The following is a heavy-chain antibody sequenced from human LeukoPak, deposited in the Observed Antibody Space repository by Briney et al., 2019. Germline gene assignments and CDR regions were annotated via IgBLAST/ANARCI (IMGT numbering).Heavy chain of an antibody. CDR3: ARLSTALADNDN. J-gene: IGHJ4*02. Sequence: GGSLRLSCAASGFTFSSYWMSWVRQAPGKGLEWVANIKQDGSEKYCVDSVKGRFTISRDNAKNSLYLQINSLRAEDTAVYYCARLSTALADNDNWGQGTLVTVSS. CDR1: GFTFSSYW. V-gene: IGHV3-7*01. CDR2: IKQDGSEK. D-gene: IGHD6-13*01.